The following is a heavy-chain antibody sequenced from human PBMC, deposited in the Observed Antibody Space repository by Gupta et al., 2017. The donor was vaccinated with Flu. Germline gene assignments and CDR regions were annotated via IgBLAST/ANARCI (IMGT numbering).Heavy chain of an antibody. Sequence: QVQLVQSGAEVKKPGASVKVSCKASGYTFSGYYLHWVRQAPGQGLEWMGMINPDSGSTTYAQKFQGRIAMTSDTSTSTVYLEVNSLRSEDTAIYYCTRKYCTSTSCYFYFDYWGQGTLVTVSS. J-gene: IGHJ4*02. CDR1: GYTFSGYY. V-gene: IGHV1-46*01. CDR2: INPDSGST. D-gene: IGHD2-2*01. CDR3: TRKYCTSTSCYFYFDY.